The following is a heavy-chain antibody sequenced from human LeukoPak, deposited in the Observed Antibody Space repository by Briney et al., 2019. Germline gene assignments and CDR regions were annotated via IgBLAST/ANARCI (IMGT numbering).Heavy chain of an antibody. CDR2: IYYSGRT. Sequence: SETLFLTCTVSGGSISSSSYYWGWIRQPPGKGLEWIGNIYYSGRTYYNSSLKSRVTISVDTSKNQFSLKLSSVTAADTAVYYCARAPMVRGVIYPYYFDYWGQGTLVTVSS. D-gene: IGHD3-10*01. V-gene: IGHV4-39*07. CDR1: GGSISSSSYY. J-gene: IGHJ4*02. CDR3: ARAPMVRGVIYPYYFDY.